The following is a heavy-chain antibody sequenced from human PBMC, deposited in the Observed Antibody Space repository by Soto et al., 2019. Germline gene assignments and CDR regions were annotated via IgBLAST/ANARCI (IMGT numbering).Heavy chain of an antibody. CDR1: GYTFTSYG. J-gene: IGHJ4*02. V-gene: IGHV1-18*01. CDR2: ISAHNGNT. CDR3: ARGRYGDY. Sequence: QVNLVQSGAEVKKPGASVKVSCKGSGYTFTSYGITWVRQAPGQGLEWMGWISAHNGNTDYAQKFQGRVTVTSDTSTSTAYMELRSLRADDTAVYYCARGRYGDYWGQGALVTVSS. D-gene: IGHD1-1*01.